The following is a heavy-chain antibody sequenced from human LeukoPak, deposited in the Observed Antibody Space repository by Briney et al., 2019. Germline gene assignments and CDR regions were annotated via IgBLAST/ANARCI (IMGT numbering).Heavy chain of an antibody. V-gene: IGHV3-48*01. Sequence: GGSLRLSCAASGFTFSSYSMNWVRQAPGKGLEWVSYISSSSSTIYYADSVKGRFTISRDNAKNSLYLQMNSLRAEDTAVYYCASVCSGGSCLLDYWGQGTLVTVSS. CDR1: GFTFSSYS. CDR3: ASVCSGGSCLLDY. CDR2: ISSSSSTI. J-gene: IGHJ4*02. D-gene: IGHD2-15*01.